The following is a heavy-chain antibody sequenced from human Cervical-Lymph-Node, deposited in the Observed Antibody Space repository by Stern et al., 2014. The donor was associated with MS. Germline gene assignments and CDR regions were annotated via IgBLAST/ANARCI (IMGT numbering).Heavy chain of an antibody. CDR3: GRGQQSFDP. Sequence: QVQLVQSGAEVKKPGASGKVSCKASGYTFTSYAIHWVRQAPGQRLEWMGRINPANGDTYYSEKFQGRVTFTRDTSANTAYMELFSLTSEDTTVYYCGRGQQSFDPWGQGTLVTVSA. CDR1: GYTFTSYA. D-gene: IGHD6-13*01. CDR2: INPANGDT. V-gene: IGHV1-3*01. J-gene: IGHJ5*02.